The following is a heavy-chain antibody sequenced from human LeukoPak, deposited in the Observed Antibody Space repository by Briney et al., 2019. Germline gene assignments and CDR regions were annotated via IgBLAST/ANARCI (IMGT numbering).Heavy chain of an antibody. V-gene: IGHV3-20*04. J-gene: IGHJ3*02. CDR2: INWNGGST. CDR3: ARVHYYDSSGYYYRRHGATFDI. CDR1: GFTFDDYG. D-gene: IGHD3-22*01. Sequence: GGSLRLSCAASGFTFDDYGMSWVRQAPGKGLEWVSGINWNGGSTGYADSVKGRFTISRDNAKNSLYLQMNSLRAEDTALYYCARVHYYDSSGYYYRRHGATFDIWGQGTMVTVSS.